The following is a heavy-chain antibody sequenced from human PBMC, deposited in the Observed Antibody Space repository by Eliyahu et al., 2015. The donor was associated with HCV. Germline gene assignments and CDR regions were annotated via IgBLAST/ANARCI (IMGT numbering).Heavy chain of an antibody. D-gene: IGHD3-3*01. V-gene: IGHV3-49*02. CDR2: AYGGTT. Sequence: AYGGTTEYAASVKGRFIISRDDSKSIAYLQMSSLKTEDTAVYYCSRMTMDFWSGYYDHDFDYWGQGTLVTVSS. J-gene: IGHJ4*02. CDR3: SRMTMDFWSGYYDHDFDY.